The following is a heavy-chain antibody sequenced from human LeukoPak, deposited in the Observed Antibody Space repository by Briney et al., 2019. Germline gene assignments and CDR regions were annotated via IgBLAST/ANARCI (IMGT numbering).Heavy chain of an antibody. CDR2: ISGSGGST. D-gene: IGHD5-18*01. V-gene: IGHV3-23*01. CDR3: AKSRYSYGSSFDY. Sequence: GGSLRLSCAASGFTFSSYAMSWVRQAPGKGLEWVSAISGSGGSTYYEDSVKGRFTISRDNSKNTPYLQMNSLRAEDTAVYYCAKSRYSYGSSFDYWGQGTLVTVSS. J-gene: IGHJ4*02. CDR1: GFTFSSYA.